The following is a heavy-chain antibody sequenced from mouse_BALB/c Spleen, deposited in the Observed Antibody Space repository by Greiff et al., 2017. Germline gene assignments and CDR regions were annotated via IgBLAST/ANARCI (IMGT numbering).Heavy chain of an antibody. J-gene: IGHJ2*01. Sequence: EVKVEESGGGLVKPGGSLKLSCAASGFTFSSYTMSWVRQTPEKRLEWVATISSGGSYTYYPDSVKGRFTISRDNAKNTLYLQMSSLKSEDTAMYYCTRMGNYFDYWGQGTTLTVSS. CDR2: ISSGGSYT. CDR1: GFTFSSYT. V-gene: IGHV5-6-4*01. CDR3: TRMGNYFDY.